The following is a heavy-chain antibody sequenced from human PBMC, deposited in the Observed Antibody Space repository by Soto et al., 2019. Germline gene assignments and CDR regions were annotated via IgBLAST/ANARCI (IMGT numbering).Heavy chain of an antibody. D-gene: IGHD1-26*01. V-gene: IGHV1-18*01. CDR1: GYTFTSYG. CDR2: ISAYNGNT. J-gene: IGHJ3*02. Sequence: QVQLVQSGAEVKKPGASVKVSCKASGYTFTSYGISWVRQAPGQGLEWMGWISAYNGNTNYAQKLQGRDTMTTDTSTSTAYMELRSLRSDDTAVYYCARDRARRELLSRGAFDIWGQGTMVTVSS. CDR3: ARDRARRELLSRGAFDI.